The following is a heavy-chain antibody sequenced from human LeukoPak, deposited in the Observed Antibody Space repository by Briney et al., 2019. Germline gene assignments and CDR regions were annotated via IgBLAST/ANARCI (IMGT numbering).Heavy chain of an antibody. J-gene: IGHJ4*02. Sequence: ASVKVSCKASGYTFTTYGLSWVRQAPGQGLEWMGWISGYNGYINYAQKFQGRVTMTTDTSTSTAYMELRSLRADDTAMYYCMRVNHYYDSSGYYYEYYFDYWGQGTLVTVSS. CDR3: MRVNHYYDSSGYYYEYYFDY. D-gene: IGHD3-22*01. CDR1: GYTFTTYG. CDR2: ISGYNGYI. V-gene: IGHV1-18*01.